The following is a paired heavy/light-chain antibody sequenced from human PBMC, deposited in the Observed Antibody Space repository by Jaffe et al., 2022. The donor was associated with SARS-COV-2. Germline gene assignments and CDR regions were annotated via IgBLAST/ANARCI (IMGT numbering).Light chain of an antibody. CDR1: QDISKY. Sequence: DIQMTQSPSSLSASVGDRVTITCQATQDISKYLNWYQQKPGKAPKLLIYDASNLETGVPSRFSGSGSGTDFTFTISSLQPEDIATYYCQQYDNLPYTFGQGTKLEIK. CDR3: QQYDNLPYT. J-gene: IGKJ2*01. CDR2: DAS. V-gene: IGKV1-33*01.
Heavy chain of an antibody. CDR1: GFTVSSNY. CDR2: IYSDGDT. D-gene: IGHD3-22*01. CDR3: ARDSDSSGYRTLAT. Sequence: EVQLVETGGGLIQPGGSLRLSCAASGFTVSSNYMNWVRQAPGKGLEWVSVIYSDGDTYYADSVKGRFTISRDNSKNTLYLQMNSLRAEDTAVYYCARDSDSSGYRTLATWGQGTLVTVSS. V-gene: IGHV3-53*02. J-gene: IGHJ5*02.